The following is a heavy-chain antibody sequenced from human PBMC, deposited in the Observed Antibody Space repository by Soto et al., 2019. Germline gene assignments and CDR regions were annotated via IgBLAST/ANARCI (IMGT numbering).Heavy chain of an antibody. Sequence: SVKVSFKGSGYPFSTYGLSWVRQAPGRGLEWMGWISAYNGDTKDAQKFQDRVTMTTDAFTSTAYLELRSLTSDDTAVYYCARDREAARPGWFDHWGQGTLVTVSA. CDR1: GYPFSTYG. CDR2: ISAYNGDT. D-gene: IGHD6-6*01. J-gene: IGHJ5*02. V-gene: IGHV1-18*04. CDR3: ARDREAARPGWFDH.